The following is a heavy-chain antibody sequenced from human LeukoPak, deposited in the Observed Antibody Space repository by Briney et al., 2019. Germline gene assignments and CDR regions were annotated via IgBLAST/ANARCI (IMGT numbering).Heavy chain of an antibody. J-gene: IGHJ5*02. V-gene: IGHV3-66*04. CDR3: ARPYYDYVWGSYRT. CDR2: IYSGGST. CDR1: GFTVSSNY. Sequence: RPGGSLRLSCAASGFTVSSNYMSWVRQAPGKGLEWVSVIYSGGSTYYADSVKGRFTISRDNSKNTLYLQMNSLRAEDTAVYYCARPYYDYVWGSYRTWCQGTLVTVSS. D-gene: IGHD3-16*02.